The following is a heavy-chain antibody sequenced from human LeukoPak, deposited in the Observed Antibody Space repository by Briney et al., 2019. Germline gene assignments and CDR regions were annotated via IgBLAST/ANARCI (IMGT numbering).Heavy chain of an antibody. CDR3: ARGLTQIPRLATGLGH. CDR1: GFGFSSYA. Sequence: GGSLRLSCAASGFGFSSYAMHWVRQAPGKGLEWVAVIWYDGGNKYYADSVKGRFTISRDNSKNTLYLEMNSLRAEDTAVYYCARGLTQIPRLATGLGHWGQGTLVTVSS. J-gene: IGHJ4*02. V-gene: IGHV3-33*01. CDR2: IWYDGGNK. D-gene: IGHD2-21*02.